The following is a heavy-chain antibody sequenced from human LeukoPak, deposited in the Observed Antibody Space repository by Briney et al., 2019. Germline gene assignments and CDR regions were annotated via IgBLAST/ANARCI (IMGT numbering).Heavy chain of an antibody. V-gene: IGHV3-11*04. Sequence: GGSLRLSCAASGFTFINAWMSWVRQAPGKGLEWVSYISSSGSTIYYADSVKGRFTISRDNAKNSLYLQMNSLRAEDTAVYYCARDNWNYDYWGQGTLVTVSS. CDR3: ARDNWNYDY. CDR1: GFTFINAW. J-gene: IGHJ4*02. D-gene: IGHD1-7*01. CDR2: ISSSGSTI.